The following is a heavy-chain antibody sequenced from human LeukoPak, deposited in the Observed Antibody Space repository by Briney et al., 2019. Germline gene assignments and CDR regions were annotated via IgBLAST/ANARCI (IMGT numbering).Heavy chain of an antibody. Sequence: GGSLRLSCAASGFTFSSYSMNWVRQAPGKGLEWVSSISSSSSYIYYADSVKGRFTISTDNAKNSLYLQMNSLRAEDTAVYYCARVPLAAGTFDYWGQGTLVTVSS. CDR3: ARVPLAAGTFDY. CDR2: ISSSSSYI. J-gene: IGHJ4*02. CDR1: GFTFSSYS. V-gene: IGHV3-21*01. D-gene: IGHD6-13*01.